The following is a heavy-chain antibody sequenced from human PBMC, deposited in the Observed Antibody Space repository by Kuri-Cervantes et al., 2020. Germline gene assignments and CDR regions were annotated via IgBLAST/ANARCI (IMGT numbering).Heavy chain of an antibody. J-gene: IGHJ4*02. Sequence: ASVKVSCKTSGYTFFNYDINWVRQATGQGLEWMGWMNPNSGNTGYAQKFQGRVTMTRNTSISTAYMELSSLRSEDTAVYYCARARSGAIPGRGIMYFDYWGQGTLVTVSS. D-gene: IGHD3-10*01. CDR2: MNPNSGNT. CDR1: GYTFFNYD. V-gene: IGHV1-8*01. CDR3: ARARSGAIPGRGIMYFDY.